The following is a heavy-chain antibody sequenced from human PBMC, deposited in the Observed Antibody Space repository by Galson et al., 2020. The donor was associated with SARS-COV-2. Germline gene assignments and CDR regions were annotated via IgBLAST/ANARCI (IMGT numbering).Heavy chain of an antibody. J-gene: IGHJ6*02. Sequence: GESLKISCKGSGYSFTNYWIGWVRQMPGKGLECMGIIYPGDSATRYSPSFQGQVTISADKSISTAYLQWSSLKASDTAMYYCARVGGATPYYYHYYGMDVWGQGTTVTVSS. CDR3: ARVGGATPYYYHYYGMDV. CDR1: GYSFTNYW. CDR2: IYPGDSAT. D-gene: IGHD1-26*01. V-gene: IGHV5-51*01.